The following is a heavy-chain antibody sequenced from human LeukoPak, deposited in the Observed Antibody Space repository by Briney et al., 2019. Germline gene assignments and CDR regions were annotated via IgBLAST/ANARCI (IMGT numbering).Heavy chain of an antibody. V-gene: IGHV1-69*05. CDR3: ARGYSSSFTLSVNYYYYMDV. J-gene: IGHJ6*03. CDR2: IIPIFGTA. CDR1: GGTFSSYA. D-gene: IGHD6-6*01. Sequence: PGASAKVSCKASGGTFSSYAISWVRQAPGQGLEWMGGIIPIFGTANYAQKFQGRVTITTDESTSTAYMELSSLRSEDTAVYYCARGYSSSFTLSVNYYYYMDVWGKGTTVTVSS.